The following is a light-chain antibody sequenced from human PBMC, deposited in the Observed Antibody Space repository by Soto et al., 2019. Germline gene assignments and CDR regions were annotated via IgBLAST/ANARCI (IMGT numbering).Light chain of an antibody. J-gene: IGKJ4*01. CDR3: QQYGSSSQAT. CDR2: GAS. CDR1: QTVSSSY. V-gene: IGKV3-20*01. Sequence: EIVLTQSPGTLSLSPGERATLSCRASQTVSSSYLAWYQQKPGQAPRLLIYGASNRATGIPDRFGGSGSGADFTLTISRLEPEDFAVYYYQQYGSSSQATFGGGTKVDIK.